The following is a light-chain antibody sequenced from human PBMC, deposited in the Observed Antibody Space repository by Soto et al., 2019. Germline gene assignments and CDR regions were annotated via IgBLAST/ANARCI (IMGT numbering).Light chain of an antibody. CDR3: AAWDDSLNGPV. J-gene: IGLJ2*01. CDR1: SSNIGSNT. CDR2: GNN. V-gene: IGLV1-44*01. Sequence: QSVLTQPPSASGTPGQRVTISCSGSSSNIGSNTVNWYQQLPGTAPKLLIYGNNQRPSGVPDRFSGSKSGTSASLAISGFQSEDEADYYCAAWDDSLNGPVFGGGTKVTVL.